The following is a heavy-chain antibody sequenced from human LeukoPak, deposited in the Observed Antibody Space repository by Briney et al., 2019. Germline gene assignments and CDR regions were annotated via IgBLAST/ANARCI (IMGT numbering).Heavy chain of an antibody. CDR3: ARDRSSGYFDILTGWSPLDY. V-gene: IGHV1-18*01. J-gene: IGHJ4*02. D-gene: IGHD3-9*01. CDR2: ISAYNGNT. CDR1: GYIFTGYY. Sequence: ASVKVSCKASGYIFTGYYIHWVRQAPGQGLEWMGWISAYNGNTNYAQKLQGRVTMTTDTSTSTAYMELRSLRSDGTAVYYCARDRSSGYFDILTGWSPLDYWGQGTLVTVSS.